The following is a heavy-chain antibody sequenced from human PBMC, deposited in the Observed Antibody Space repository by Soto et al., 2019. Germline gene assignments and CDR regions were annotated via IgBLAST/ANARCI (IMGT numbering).Heavy chain of an antibody. Sequence: GGSLRLSCAASGFTVSSNYMSWVRQAPGKGLEWVSVIYSGGSTYYADSVKGRFTISRHNSKNTLYLQMNSLRAEDTAVYYCARAKDFSSGEKYGLDVWGQGTTVTVSS. D-gene: IGHD3-3*01. CDR2: IYSGGST. V-gene: IGHV3-53*04. CDR1: GFTVSSNY. CDR3: ARAKDFSSGEKYGLDV. J-gene: IGHJ6*02.